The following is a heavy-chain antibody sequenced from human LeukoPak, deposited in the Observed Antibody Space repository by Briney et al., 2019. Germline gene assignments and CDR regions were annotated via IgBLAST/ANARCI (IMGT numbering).Heavy chain of an antibody. CDR3: AKVLSSGGHWFDY. V-gene: IGHV3-23*01. CDR2: ISSGGGST. J-gene: IGHJ4*02. CDR1: GFTFSSYA. Sequence: TRGSLRLSCAASGFTFSSYAMTWVRQAPGKGLEWVSGISSGGGSTYYADSMKGRFTISRDNSENTLYLQMNSLRAEDTAVYYCAKVLSSGGHWFDYWGQGSLVTVSS. D-gene: IGHD6-19*01.